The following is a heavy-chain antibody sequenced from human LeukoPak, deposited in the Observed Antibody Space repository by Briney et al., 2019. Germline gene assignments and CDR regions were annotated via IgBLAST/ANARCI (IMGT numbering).Heavy chain of an antibody. D-gene: IGHD4-17*01. CDR2: MWSDGSNK. Sequence: GGSLRLSCAASGFSLDYYAVHWVRQAPGKGLEWVAHMWSDGSNKVYADSVKGRFTISRDNSKNTLYLQMNSLRAEDTAVYYCAKDSRYGDENYYYYGMDVWGQGTTVTVSS. V-gene: IGHV3-30*02. J-gene: IGHJ6*02. CDR3: AKDSRYGDENYYYYGMDV. CDR1: GFSLDYYA.